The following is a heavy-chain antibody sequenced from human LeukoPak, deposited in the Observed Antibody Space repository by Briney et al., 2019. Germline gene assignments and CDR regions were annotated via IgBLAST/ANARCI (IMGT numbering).Heavy chain of an antibody. V-gene: IGHV3-21*01. CDR2: ISSSSSYI. D-gene: IGHD6-13*01. CDR1: GFTFSSYS. CDR3: ARVSSSAAAGEIDY. Sequence: PGGSLRLSCAASGFTFSSYSMNWVRQAPGKGLEWVSSISSSSSYIYYADSVKGRFTISRDNAKNSLYLQMNSLRAEDTAVYYCARVSSSAAAGEIDYWGQGTLVTVSS. J-gene: IGHJ4*02.